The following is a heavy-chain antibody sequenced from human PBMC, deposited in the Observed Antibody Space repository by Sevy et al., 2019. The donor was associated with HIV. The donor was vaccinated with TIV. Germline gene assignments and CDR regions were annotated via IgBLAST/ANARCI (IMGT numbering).Heavy chain of an antibody. CDR1: GFTFSSYA. D-gene: IGHD2-15*01. CDR2: ISASGRST. CDR3: AKGYCSGGSCPRDYYYYGMDV. V-gene: IGHV3-23*01. Sequence: GGSLRLSCAASGFTFSSYAMNWVRQAPGKWLEWVSSISASGRSTYYADSVEGRFTISRDNSKNTLYLQMNSLRGDDTAVYYCAKGYCSGGSCPRDYYYYGMDVWGQGTTVTVSS. J-gene: IGHJ6*02.